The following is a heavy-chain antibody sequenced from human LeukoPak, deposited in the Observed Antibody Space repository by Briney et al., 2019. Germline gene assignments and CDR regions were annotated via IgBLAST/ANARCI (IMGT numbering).Heavy chain of an antibody. CDR1: GFTFSSYG. V-gene: IGHV3-30*02. CDR3: ARGYSSRGYYYMDV. D-gene: IGHD6-19*01. Sequence: GGSLRLSCAASGFTFSSYGMHWVRQAPGKGLEWVAFIRYDGSNKYYADSVKGRFTISRDNSKNTLYLQMSSLRAEDTAVYYCARGYSSRGYYYMDVWGKGTTVNISS. CDR2: IRYDGSNK. J-gene: IGHJ6*03.